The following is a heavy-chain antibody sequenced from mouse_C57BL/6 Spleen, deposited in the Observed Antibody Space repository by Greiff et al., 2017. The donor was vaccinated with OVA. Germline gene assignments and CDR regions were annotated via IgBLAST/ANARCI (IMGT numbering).Heavy chain of an antibody. J-gene: IGHJ4*01. CDR3: AREGVYYGYDRAMDY. D-gene: IGHD2-2*01. CDR2: IYPRDGST. Sequence: VQLQQSDAELVKPGASVTISCKVSGYTFTDHTIHWMKQRPEQGLEWIGYIYPRDGSTKYNEKFKGKATLTADKSSSTAYMQLNSLTSEDSAVYFCAREGVYYGYDRAMDYWGQGTSVTVSS. CDR1: GYTFTDHT. V-gene: IGHV1-78*01.